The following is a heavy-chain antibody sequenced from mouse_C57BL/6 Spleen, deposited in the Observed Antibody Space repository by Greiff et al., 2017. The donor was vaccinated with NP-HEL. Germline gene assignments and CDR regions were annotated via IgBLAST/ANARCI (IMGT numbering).Heavy chain of an antibody. CDR2: INYDGSST. CDR3: ARDGTGWDFDV. CDR1: GFTFSDYY. V-gene: IGHV5-16*01. J-gene: IGHJ1*03. Sequence: EVHLVESEGGLVQPGSSMKLSCTASGFTFSDYYMAWVRQVPEKGLEWVANINYDGSSTYYLDSLKSRFIISRDNAKNILYLQMSSLKSEDTATYYCARDGTGWDFDVWGTGTTVTVSS. D-gene: IGHD4-1*01.